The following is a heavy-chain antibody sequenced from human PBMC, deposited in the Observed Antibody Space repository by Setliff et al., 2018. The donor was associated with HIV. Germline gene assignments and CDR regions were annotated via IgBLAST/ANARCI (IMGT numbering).Heavy chain of an antibody. CDR1: GGSITSGSYY. D-gene: IGHD3-10*01. CDR2: IYSNGRT. CDR3: ARTFGDLKHYNYYYTIDV. V-gene: IGHV4-61*02. J-gene: IGHJ6*02. Sequence: PSETLSLTCTVSGGSITSGSYYWSWIRQPAGEGLEWIGRIYSNGRTTHNPSLKSRVTISRDTSENQFSRRLSSVTAADTAVYYCARTFGDLKHYNYYYTIDVWGQGTTVTVSS.